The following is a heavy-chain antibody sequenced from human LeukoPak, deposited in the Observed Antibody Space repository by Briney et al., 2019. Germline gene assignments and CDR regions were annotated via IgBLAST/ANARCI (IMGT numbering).Heavy chain of an antibody. Sequence: SVKVSCKASGCTFSSYAISWVRQAPGQGLEWMGGVIPIFGTANYAQKFQGRVTITTDEPTSTAYMELSSLRSEDTAVYYCATDDLGYCSSTSCAHFDYWGQGTLVTVSS. D-gene: IGHD2-2*01. J-gene: IGHJ4*02. CDR2: VIPIFGTA. CDR1: GCTFSSYA. CDR3: ATDDLGYCSSTSCAHFDY. V-gene: IGHV1-69*05.